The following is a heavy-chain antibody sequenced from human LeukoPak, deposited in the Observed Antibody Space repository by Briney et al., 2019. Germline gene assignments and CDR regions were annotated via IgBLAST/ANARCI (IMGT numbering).Heavy chain of an antibody. J-gene: IGHJ4*02. V-gene: IGHV3-21*04. CDR2: ITSSSSYT. CDR1: GFTFSSYN. Sequence: PGGSLRLSCAASGFTFSSYNMNWVRQAPGKGLEWVSSITSSSSYTFYADSVKGRFTISRDNAKNTLYLQMNSLRAEDTAAYYCAKKRGYSGYDPFDYWGQGTQVTVSS. D-gene: IGHD5-12*01. CDR3: AKKRGYSGYDPFDY.